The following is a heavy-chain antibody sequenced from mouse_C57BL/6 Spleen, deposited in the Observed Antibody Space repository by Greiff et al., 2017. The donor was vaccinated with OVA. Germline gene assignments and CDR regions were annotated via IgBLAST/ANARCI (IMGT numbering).Heavy chain of an antibody. V-gene: IGHV1-72*01. Sequence: QVHVKQPGAELVKPGASVKLSCKASGYTFTSYWMHWVKQRPGRGLEWIGRIDPNSGGTKYNEKFKSKATLTVDKPSSTAYMQLSSLTSEDSAVYYCAREITTVERYFDVWGTGTTVTVSS. CDR2: IDPNSGGT. CDR3: AREITTVERYFDV. J-gene: IGHJ1*03. CDR1: GYTFTSYW. D-gene: IGHD1-1*01.